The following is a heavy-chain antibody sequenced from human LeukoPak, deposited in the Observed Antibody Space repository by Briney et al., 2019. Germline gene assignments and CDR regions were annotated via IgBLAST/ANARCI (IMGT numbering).Heavy chain of an antibody. V-gene: IGHV3-30*04. J-gene: IGHJ4*02. Sequence: GGSLRLSCAASGFTFSRFAIHWVRQAPGKGLEWVAVVSYDGSNKYYADSLKGRFTISRDNSKSTLYLQMNSLTVEDTAVYYCARAPSRDPGGVDSWGQGTLVTVSS. CDR3: ARAPSRDPGGVDS. CDR1: GFTFSRFA. D-gene: IGHD3-10*01. CDR2: VSYDGSNK.